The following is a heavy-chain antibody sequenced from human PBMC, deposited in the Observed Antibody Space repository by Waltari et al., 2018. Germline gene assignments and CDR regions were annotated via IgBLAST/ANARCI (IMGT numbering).Heavy chain of an antibody. CDR3: ARESTGGGYNLNY. CDR2: IIPIFGTA. D-gene: IGHD5-12*01. J-gene: IGHJ4*02. CDR1: GGTFSSYA. V-gene: IGHV1-69*05. Sequence: QVQLVQSGAEVKKPGSSVKVSCQASGGTFSSYALSWVRQAPVQGLEWMGGIIPIFGTANYEQKFQGRVTITTDESTSTAYMELSSLRSEDTAVYYCARESTGGGYNLNYWGQGTLVTVSS.